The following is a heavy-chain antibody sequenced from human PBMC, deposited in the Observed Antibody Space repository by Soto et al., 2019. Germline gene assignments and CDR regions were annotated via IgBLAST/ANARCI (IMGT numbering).Heavy chain of an antibody. Sequence: PGESLKISCEASGYSFTTYWISWVRQMPGKGLAWMGAIDPRDSYTKYSPSFQGHVTISVDKSISTAYLQWNSLKASDTAIYYCAREKSDLELFNWLDPWGQGTLVTVSS. V-gene: IGHV5-10-1*01. J-gene: IGHJ5*02. D-gene: IGHD1-7*01. CDR3: AREKSDLELFNWLDP. CDR2: IDPRDSYT. CDR1: GYSFTTYW.